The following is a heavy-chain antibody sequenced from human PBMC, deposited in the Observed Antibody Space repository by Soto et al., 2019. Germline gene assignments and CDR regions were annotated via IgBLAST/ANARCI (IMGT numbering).Heavy chain of an antibody. V-gene: IGHV1-69*13. CDR2: IIPIFGTA. CDR3: ARKGYYYDSSGYSGIDAFDI. CDR1: GGTFSSYA. J-gene: IGHJ3*02. Sequence: TVKVSCKASGGTFSSYAISWVRQAPGQGLEWMGGIIPIFGTANYAQKFQGRVTITADESTSTAYMELSSLRSEDTAVYYCARKGYYYDSSGYSGIDAFDIWGQGTMVTVSS. D-gene: IGHD3-22*01.